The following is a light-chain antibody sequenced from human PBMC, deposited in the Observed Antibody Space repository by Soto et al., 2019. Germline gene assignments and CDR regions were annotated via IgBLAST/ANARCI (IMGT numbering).Light chain of an antibody. J-gene: IGLJ2*01. V-gene: IGLV2-14*03. CDR3: SSYTSSSTLYVV. Sequence: QSALTQPASVSGSPGQSIAISCTGTSSDVGGYNYVSWYQHHPGKAPKLMIYDVSNRPSGVSNRFSGSKSGNTASLTISGLQAEDEADYCCSSYTSSSTLYVVFGGGTKVTVL. CDR2: DVS. CDR1: SSDVGGYNY.